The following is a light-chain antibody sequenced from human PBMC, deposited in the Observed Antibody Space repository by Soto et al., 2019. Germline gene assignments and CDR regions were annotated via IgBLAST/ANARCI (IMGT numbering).Light chain of an antibody. J-gene: IGKJ5*01. V-gene: IGKV3-20*01. CDR2: GAS. CDR1: QSVSSSY. Sequence: EIVLTQSPGTLSLSPEERATLSCRASQSVSSSYLAWYQQKPGQAPRLLIYGASSRATGIPDRFSGSGSGTDFTLIISRLEPEDFAVYYCQQYGSSPLVTFGQGTRLEIK. CDR3: QQYGSSPLVT.